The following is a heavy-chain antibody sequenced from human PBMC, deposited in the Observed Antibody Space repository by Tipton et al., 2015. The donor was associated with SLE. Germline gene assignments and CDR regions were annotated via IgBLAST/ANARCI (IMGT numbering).Heavy chain of an antibody. CDR1: GFTFSSYG. V-gene: IGHV3-33*01. D-gene: IGHD1-26*01. CDR2: IWYDGSNK. J-gene: IGHJ4*02. CDR3: ARDGGRGELLFDY. Sequence: SGFTFSSYGMHWVRQAPGKGLEWVAVIWYDGSNKYYADSVKGRFTISRDNSKNTLYLQMNSLRAEDTAVYYCARDGGRGELLFDYWGQGTLVTVSS.